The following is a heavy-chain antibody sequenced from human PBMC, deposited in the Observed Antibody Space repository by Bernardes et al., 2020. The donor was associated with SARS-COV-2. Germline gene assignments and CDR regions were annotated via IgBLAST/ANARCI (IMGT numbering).Heavy chain of an antibody. J-gene: IGHJ3*02. V-gene: IGHV6-1*01. Sequence: QPLSLTCAISGDSVSSNSAAWNWIRQSPSRGLEWLGRTYYRSKWYNDYAVSVKSRITINPDTSKNQFSLQLNSVTPEDTAVYYCAREGKYYDYVWGSYRYTHDAFDIWGQGTMVTVSS. CDR2: TYYRSKWYN. CDR3: AREGKYYDYVWGSYRYTHDAFDI. CDR1: GDSVSSNSAA. D-gene: IGHD3-16*02.